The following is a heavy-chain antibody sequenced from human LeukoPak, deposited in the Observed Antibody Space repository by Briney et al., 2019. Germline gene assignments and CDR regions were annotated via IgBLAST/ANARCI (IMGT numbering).Heavy chain of an antibody. J-gene: IGHJ4*02. V-gene: IGHV1-18*01. D-gene: IGHD2-2*03. Sequence: ASVKVSRKASGYTFTNFAITWVRQAPGQGLEWMGWISAYTGNTNYEQKLQGRLTMTTDTSTSKAYMELRSLRSDDTAVYYCAREVPTYGSDYWGQGTLVTVSS. CDR3: AREVPTYGSDY. CDR2: ISAYTGNT. CDR1: GYTFTNFA.